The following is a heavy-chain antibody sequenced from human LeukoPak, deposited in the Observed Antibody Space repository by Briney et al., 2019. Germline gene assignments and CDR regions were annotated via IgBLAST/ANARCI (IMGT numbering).Heavy chain of an antibody. CDR2: INPNSGGT. CDR3: ATRGIVGATSAFDI. J-gene: IGHJ3*02. D-gene: IGHD1-26*01. Sequence: EASVKVSCKASGYTFTDYYIHWVRQAPGQGLEWMGWINPNSGGTNYAQKFQGRVTMTRDTSIITAYMELSRLRSDDTVVYYCATRGIVGATSAFDIWGQGTMVTVSS. CDR1: GYTFTDYY. V-gene: IGHV1-2*02.